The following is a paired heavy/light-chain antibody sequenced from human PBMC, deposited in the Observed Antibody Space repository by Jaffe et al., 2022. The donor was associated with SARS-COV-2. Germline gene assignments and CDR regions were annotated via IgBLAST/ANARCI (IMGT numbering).Heavy chain of an antibody. J-gene: IGHJ4*02. CDR2: ITGSGSNT. CDR1: GFTFSSFA. CDR3: AKEVHYYDYDWGRGY. V-gene: IGHV3-23*01. D-gene: IGHD3-16*01. Sequence: EVQLLESGGGLVQPGESLRLSCAASGFTFSSFAMSWVRQAPGKGLEWVSAITGSGSNTFYADSVEGRFTISRDNPKNTLYLQMSSLRAEDTAVYYCAKEVHYYDYDWGRGYWGQGTLVTVSS.
Light chain of an antibody. V-gene: IGKV1-27*01. Sequence: DIQMTQSPSSLSASVGDRVSITCRASQGISNYLAWFQQKPGKVPKLLIYAASTLQSGVPSRFSGSGSGTDFTLTISSLLPEDVATYYCQKYDSAPWTFGQGTKVEIK. J-gene: IGKJ1*01. CDR3: QKYDSAPWT. CDR2: AAS. CDR1: QGISNY.